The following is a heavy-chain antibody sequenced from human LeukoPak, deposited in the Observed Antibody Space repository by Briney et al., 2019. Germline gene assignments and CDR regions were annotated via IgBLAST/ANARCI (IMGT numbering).Heavy chain of an antibody. J-gene: IGHJ4*02. CDR1: GFTFSRYW. V-gene: IGHV3-7*01. Sequence: GGSLRLSCAASGFTFSRYWMSWVRQAPEKGLEWVANIKQDGSEKDYVDSVKGRFTISRDNAKNSLYLQMNSLTAEDTAVYYCARESFAARWDWGQGTLVTVSS. CDR3: ARESFAARWD. D-gene: IGHD6-6*01. CDR2: IKQDGSEK.